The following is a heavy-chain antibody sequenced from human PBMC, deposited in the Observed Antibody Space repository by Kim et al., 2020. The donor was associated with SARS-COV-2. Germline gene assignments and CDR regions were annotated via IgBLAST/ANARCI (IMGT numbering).Heavy chain of an antibody. CDR3: ARARGQLVPPLDY. V-gene: IGHV1-8*01. J-gene: IGHJ4*02. Sequence: YSRKFQGRVTMTRNTSISTAYMELSSLRSEDTAVYYCARARGQLVPPLDYWGQGTLVTVSS. D-gene: IGHD6-6*01.